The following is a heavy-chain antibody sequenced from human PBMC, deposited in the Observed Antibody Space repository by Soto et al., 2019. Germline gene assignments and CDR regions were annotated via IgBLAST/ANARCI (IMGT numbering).Heavy chain of an antibody. J-gene: IGHJ4*02. CDR1: GGLFSSYP. CDR2: IIPVFQTA. CDR3: ARGGSGYTWFNEF. Sequence: GASVKVSCKASGGLFSSYPISWVRQVPGQGLEWMGGIIPVFQTAYYTQRFQGRVTITADESTNTAYMELSSPRSEDTAIYYCARGGSGYTWFNEFWGQGTLVTVSS. D-gene: IGHD3-22*01. V-gene: IGHV1-69*13.